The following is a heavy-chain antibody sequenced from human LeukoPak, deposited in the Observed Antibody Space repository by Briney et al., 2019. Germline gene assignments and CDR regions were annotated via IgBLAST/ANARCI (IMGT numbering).Heavy chain of an antibody. CDR2: MNPNSGNT. Sequence: ASVKVSCKASGYTFTSYDINWVRQATGQGLEWMGWMNPNSGNTGYAQKFQGRVTMTRSTSISTAYMELSSLRSEDTAVYYCARGSYYDSSGYYYDDYWGQGTLVTVSS. CDR3: ARGSYYDSSGYYYDDY. J-gene: IGHJ4*02. V-gene: IGHV1-8*01. D-gene: IGHD3-22*01. CDR1: GYTFTSYD.